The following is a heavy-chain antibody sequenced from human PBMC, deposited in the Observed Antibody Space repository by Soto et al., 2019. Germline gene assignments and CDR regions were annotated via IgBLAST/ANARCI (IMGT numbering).Heavy chain of an antibody. CDR1: GDTFNFYS. Sequence: QVQLVQSGAEVKRPGSSVKVSCKASGDTFNFYSINWVRQAPGLGLEWMGRVNPIVSMSNYAQKFQGRVTMTADKSTSTCYMELSSLRSEDTAIYYCASSYGSGYRAFDYWGQGALVTVSS. D-gene: IGHD3-10*01. CDR2: VNPIVSMS. V-gene: IGHV1-69*02. CDR3: ASSYGSGYRAFDY. J-gene: IGHJ4*02.